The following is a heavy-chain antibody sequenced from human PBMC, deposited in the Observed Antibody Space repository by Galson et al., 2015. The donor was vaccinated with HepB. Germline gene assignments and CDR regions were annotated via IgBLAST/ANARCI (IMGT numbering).Heavy chain of an antibody. CDR3: AKVAILGATPYYFDY. CDR2: IWYDGSYK. D-gene: IGHD3-16*01. CDR1: GFIFSHSG. Sequence: SLRLSCAASGFIFSHSGMHWVRQGPGKGLEWVAMIWYDGSYKHYGDSVKGRFTISRDDSKNTLYLQMNGLRAEDTAVYYCAKVAILGATPYYFDYLGQGTLVTVSS. J-gene: IGHJ4*02. V-gene: IGHV3-33*06.